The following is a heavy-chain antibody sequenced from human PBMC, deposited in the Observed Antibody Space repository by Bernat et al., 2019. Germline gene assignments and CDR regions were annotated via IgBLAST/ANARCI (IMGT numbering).Heavy chain of an antibody. CDR3: AKDWAEYSGYDTFLGY. J-gene: IGHJ4*02. CDR1: GFTFSSYA. D-gene: IGHD5-12*01. V-gene: IGHV3-23*04. Sequence: EVQLVESGGGVVRPGGSLRLSCAASGFTFSSYAMSWVRQAPGKGLEWVSAISGSGGSTYYADSVKGRFTISRDNSKNTLYLQMNSLRAEDTAVYYCAKDWAEYSGYDTFLGYWGQGTLVTVSS. CDR2: ISGSGGST.